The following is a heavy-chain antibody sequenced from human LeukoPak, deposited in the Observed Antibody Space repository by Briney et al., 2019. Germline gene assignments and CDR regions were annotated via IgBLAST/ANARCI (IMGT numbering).Heavy chain of an antibody. CDR2: IKQDGSEK. CDR1: GFTFSTYW. J-gene: IGHJ4*02. CDR3: ARADIFDGFDY. Sequence: GGSLRLSCAASGFTFSTYWMSWVRQAPGKGLEWVANIKQDGSEKYYVDSVKGRFTISRDNAKNLLYLQMNSLRAEDTAVYYCARADIFDGFDYWGQGTLVTVSS. D-gene: IGHD2-21*01. V-gene: IGHV3-7*01.